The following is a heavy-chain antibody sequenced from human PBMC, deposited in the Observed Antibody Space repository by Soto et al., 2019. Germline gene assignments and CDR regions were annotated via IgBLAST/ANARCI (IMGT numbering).Heavy chain of an antibody. CDR2: INHSGST. CDR3: AGWFGELGVYYYGMDV. CDR1: GGSFSGYY. D-gene: IGHD3-10*01. V-gene: IGHV4-34*01. Sequence: PSETLSLTCAVYGGSFSGYYWSWIRQPPGKGLEWIGEINHSGSTNYNPSLKSRVTISVDTSKNQFSLKLSSVTAADTAVYYCAGWFGELGVYYYGMDVWGQGTTVTVSS. J-gene: IGHJ6*02.